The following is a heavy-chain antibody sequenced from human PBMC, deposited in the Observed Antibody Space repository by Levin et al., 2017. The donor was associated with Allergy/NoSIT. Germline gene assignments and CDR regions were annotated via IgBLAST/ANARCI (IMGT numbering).Heavy chain of an antibody. D-gene: IGHD6-6*01. CDR1: GGSISSYH. CDR2: AYYSVNTGST. J-gene: IGHJ6*02. V-gene: IGHV4-59*13. Sequence: SQTLSLTCTVPGGSISSYHWSWIRRPPGKGLEWIGFAYYSVNTGSTNYNPSLKSRVTISVDTSKNQFSLKLSSVTAADTAVYYCARDRVLKSSSSREQYYGYGMDVWGQGTTVTVSS. CDR3: ARDRVLKSSSSREQYYGYGMDV.